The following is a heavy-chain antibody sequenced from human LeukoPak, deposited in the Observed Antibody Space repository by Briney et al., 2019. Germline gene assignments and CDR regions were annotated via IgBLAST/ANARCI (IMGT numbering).Heavy chain of an antibody. CDR3: ARDGGPRSDFDY. Sequence: ASVKVSCKASGYTFTSYSIHWVRRAPGQGLEWMGIINPSGDSTTYAQTFQGRITMTRDTSTSTVYMGLSSLRSEDTAVYYCARDGGPRSDFDYWGQGTLVTVSS. V-gene: IGHV1-46*01. J-gene: IGHJ4*02. D-gene: IGHD1-26*01. CDR2: INPSGDST. CDR1: GYTFTSYS.